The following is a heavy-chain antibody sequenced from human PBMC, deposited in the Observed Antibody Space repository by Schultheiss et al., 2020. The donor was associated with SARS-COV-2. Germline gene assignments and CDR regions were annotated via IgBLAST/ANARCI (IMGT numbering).Heavy chain of an antibody. Sequence: GGSLRLSCAASGFTFSNAWMSWVRQAPGKGLEWVGRIKSKTDGGTTDYAAPVKGRFTISRDDSKNTLYLQMNSLKTEDTAVYYCTTDGVGADALGIDYWGQGTLVTVSS. CDR2: IKSKTDGGTT. J-gene: IGHJ4*02. D-gene: IGHD1-26*01. CDR1: GFTFSNAW. CDR3: TTDGVGADALGIDY. V-gene: IGHV3-15*01.